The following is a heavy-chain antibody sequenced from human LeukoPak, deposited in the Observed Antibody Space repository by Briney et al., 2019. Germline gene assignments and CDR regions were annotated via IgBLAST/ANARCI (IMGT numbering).Heavy chain of an antibody. CDR2: IYYSGST. Sequence: PSETLSLTCTVSGGSISSGGYYWSWIRQHPGKGLEWIGYIYYSGSTYYNLSLKSRVTISVDTSKNQFSLKLSSVTAADTAVYYCARDRSRYYDSSGYPLPDAFDIWGQGTMVTVSS. CDR3: ARDRSRYYDSSGYPLPDAFDI. V-gene: IGHV4-31*03. CDR1: GGSISSGGYY. D-gene: IGHD3-22*01. J-gene: IGHJ3*02.